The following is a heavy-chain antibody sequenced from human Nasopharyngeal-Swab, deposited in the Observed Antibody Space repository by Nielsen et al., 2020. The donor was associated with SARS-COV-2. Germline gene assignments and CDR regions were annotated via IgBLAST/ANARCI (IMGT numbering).Heavy chain of an antibody. Sequence: GESLQISCAASGFTFSSYWMCWVRQAPGKGLEWVANIKQDGSEKYYVDSVKGRFTISRDNAKNSLYLQMNSLRAEDTAVYYCASTSGYGLNWFDPWGQGTLVTVSS. V-gene: IGHV3-7*01. D-gene: IGHD5-12*01. CDR1: GFTFSSYW. CDR3: ASTSGYGLNWFDP. CDR2: IKQDGSEK. J-gene: IGHJ5*02.